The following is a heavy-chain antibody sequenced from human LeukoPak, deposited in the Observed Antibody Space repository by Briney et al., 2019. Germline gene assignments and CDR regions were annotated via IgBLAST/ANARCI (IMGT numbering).Heavy chain of an antibody. V-gene: IGHV3-74*01. CDR1: GFTFSSYW. J-gene: IGHJ4*02. Sequence: GGSLRLSCAASGFTFSSYWMHWVRQAPGKGLVWVSRINSDGSTTTYADSVKGRFTISRDNAKNTVYLQMNSLRVEDTVVYYCVRGGVEYWGQGTLVTVSS. CDR3: VRGGVEY. CDR2: INSDGSTT.